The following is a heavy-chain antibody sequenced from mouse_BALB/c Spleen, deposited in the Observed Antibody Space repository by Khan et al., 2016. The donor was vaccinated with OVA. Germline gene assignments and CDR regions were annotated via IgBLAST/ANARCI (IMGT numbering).Heavy chain of an antibody. J-gene: IGHJ4*01. CDR1: GYTFTSNT. CDR3: ARRTTGYAMDF. Sequence: QMQLEESGAELARPGASVKMSCKASGYTFTSNTMHWVKQRPGQGLEWIGYINPRSSYTNYNQNFKDKATLTADKSSSTAYMQLSSLTSEDSAVYYCARRTTGYAMDFWGQGTSVTVSS. CDR2: INPRSSYT. D-gene: IGHD2-14*01. V-gene: IGHV1-4*01.